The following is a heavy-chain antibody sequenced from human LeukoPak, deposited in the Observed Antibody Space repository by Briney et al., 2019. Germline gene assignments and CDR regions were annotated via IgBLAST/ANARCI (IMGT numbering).Heavy chain of an antibody. CDR3: AKASWEGVTTTYFDY. J-gene: IGHJ4*02. CDR2: IRYDGSNK. V-gene: IGHV3-30*02. D-gene: IGHD1-26*01. Sequence: PGGSLRLSCAASGFTFSSYGMHWVRQAPGKGLEWVAFIRYDGSNKYYADSVRGRFTISRDNSKNTLYLQMNSLRGDDTAIYYCAKASWEGVTTTYFDYWGQGTLVPVSS. CDR1: GFTFSSYG.